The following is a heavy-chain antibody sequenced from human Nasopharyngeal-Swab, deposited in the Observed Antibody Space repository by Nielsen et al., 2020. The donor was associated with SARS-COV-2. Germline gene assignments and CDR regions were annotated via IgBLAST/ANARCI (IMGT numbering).Heavy chain of an antibody. CDR1: GDTFTNSA. V-gene: IGHV1-69*10. D-gene: IGHD5-12*01. Sequence: SVKVSCKTSGDTFTNSAISWVRQAPGQGLEWMGGIVPALGLPNYAQKFRGRVTISADRSTTTSYLELSSLRSEDTTIYYCAREGEYGAYDAPDYWGQGTLVTVSS. CDR2: IVPALGLP. J-gene: IGHJ4*02. CDR3: AREGEYGAYDAPDY.